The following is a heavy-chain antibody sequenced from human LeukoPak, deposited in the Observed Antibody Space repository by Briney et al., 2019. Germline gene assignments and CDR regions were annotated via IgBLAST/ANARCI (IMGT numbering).Heavy chain of an antibody. D-gene: IGHD6-13*01. V-gene: IGHV1-18*01. CDR1: GYTFTSYG. CDR2: ISAYNGNT. CDR3: ARDRIAAAGYYYYGMDV. Sequence: ASVKVSCTASGYTFTSYGISWVRQAPGQGLEWMGWISAYNGNTNYAQKLQGRVTMTTDTSTSTAYMELRSLRSDDTAVYYCARDRIAAAGYYYYGMDVWGQGTTVTVSS. J-gene: IGHJ6*02.